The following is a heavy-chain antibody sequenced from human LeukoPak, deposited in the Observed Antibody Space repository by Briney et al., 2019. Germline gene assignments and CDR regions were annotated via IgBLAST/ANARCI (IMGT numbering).Heavy chain of an antibody. CDR1: GYTFTSYG. D-gene: IGHD3-9*01. J-gene: IGHJ4*02. V-gene: IGHV1-18*01. CDR3: ARDLYYDILTGYYLPVH. Sequence: ASVKVSCKASGYTFTSYGISWVRQAPGQGLEWMGWISAYNGNTNYAQKLQGRVTMTTDTSTSTAYMELRSLRSDDTAVYYCARDLYYDILTGYYLPVHWGQGTLVTVSS. CDR2: ISAYNGNT.